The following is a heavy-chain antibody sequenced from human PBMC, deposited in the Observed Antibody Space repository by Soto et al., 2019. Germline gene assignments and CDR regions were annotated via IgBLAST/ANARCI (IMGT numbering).Heavy chain of an antibody. D-gene: IGHD3-9*01. CDR1: GGTFSSYT. Sequence: QVRLVQSGAEVKKPGSSVKVSCEASGGTFSSYTFSWVRQAPGHGLEWMGGIVPMHRTANYAQKFQGRVSISPDESTNTVHMELSSLRPDETAVYYCARDCGNTDCFDMDVWGQGTTVIVSS. V-gene: IGHV1-69*16. CDR3: ARDCGNTDCFDMDV. J-gene: IGHJ6*02. CDR2: IVPMHRTA.